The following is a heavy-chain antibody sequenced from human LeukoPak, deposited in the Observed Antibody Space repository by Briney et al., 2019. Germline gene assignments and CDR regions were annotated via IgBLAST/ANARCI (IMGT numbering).Heavy chain of an antibody. V-gene: IGHV1-46*01. D-gene: IGHD6-13*01. CDR1: GYTFTSYY. CDR3: ARDLSIAPADYYFDY. Sequence: ASVKVSCKASGYTFTSYYIHWVRQAPGQGLEWMGIINPSGGSTTYAQKFQGRVTMTRDTSMSTVYMDLSSLRSEDTALYYCARDLSIAPADYYFDYWGQGTLVTVSS. CDR2: INPSGGST. J-gene: IGHJ4*02.